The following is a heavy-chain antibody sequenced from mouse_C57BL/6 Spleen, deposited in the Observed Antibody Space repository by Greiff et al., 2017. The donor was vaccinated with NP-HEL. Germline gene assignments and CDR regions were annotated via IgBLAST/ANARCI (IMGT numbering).Heavy chain of an antibody. CDR2: INPGSGGT. V-gene: IGHV1-54*01. Sequence: QVQLQQSGAELVRPGTSVKVSCKASGYAFTNYLIEWVKQRPGQGLEWIGVINPGSGGTNYNEKFKGKATLTADKSSSTAYMQLSSLTSEDSAVYVCARAVVPYAMDYWGQGTSVTVSS. CDR3: ARAVVPYAMDY. D-gene: IGHD1-1*01. CDR1: GYAFTNYL. J-gene: IGHJ4*01.